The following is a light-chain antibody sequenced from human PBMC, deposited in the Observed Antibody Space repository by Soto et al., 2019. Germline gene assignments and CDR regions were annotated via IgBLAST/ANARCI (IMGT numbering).Light chain of an antibody. CDR1: QSVSSN. Sequence: EIVMPQSPATLSVSPGARATLSCRASQSVSSNLAWYQQKPGQAPRLLIYGASTRATGIPARFSGSGSGTEFTLTISRLEPEDFAVYYCQQYGSSGTVGQGTKVDIK. V-gene: IGKV3-15*01. CDR3: QQYGSSGT. J-gene: IGKJ1*01. CDR2: GAS.